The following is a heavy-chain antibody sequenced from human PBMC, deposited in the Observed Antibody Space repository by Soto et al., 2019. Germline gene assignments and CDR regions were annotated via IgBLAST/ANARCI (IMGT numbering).Heavy chain of an antibody. CDR3: PIIPCSGATCYFDS. CDR2: IYYSGST. V-gene: IGHV4-39*01. J-gene: IGHJ4*02. Sequence: QLQLQESGPGLVKPSETLSLTCTVSGGSISSSRYYWGWIRQPPGKGLEWIGTIYYSGSTYYNPSLKSRITVSVDTSKNQFSQKLISVTAADTAGYYCPIIPCSGATCYFDSWRQGTLVADSS. D-gene: IGHD2-15*01. CDR1: GGSISSSRYY.